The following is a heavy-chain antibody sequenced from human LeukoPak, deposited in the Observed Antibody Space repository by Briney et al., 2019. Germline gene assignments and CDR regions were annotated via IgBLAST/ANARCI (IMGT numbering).Heavy chain of an antibody. CDR3: AREKGWYYYDSSGYSAFDY. CDR1: GFTFSTYA. CDR2: ISGSGGST. Sequence: GGSLRLSCAASGFTFSTYAMNWVRQAPGKGLEWVSVISGSGGSTVYADSVRGRFTISRDNSKNTLYLQMNSLRAEDTAVYYCAREKGWYYYDSSGYSAFDYWGQGTLVTVSS. V-gene: IGHV3-23*01. J-gene: IGHJ4*02. D-gene: IGHD3-22*01.